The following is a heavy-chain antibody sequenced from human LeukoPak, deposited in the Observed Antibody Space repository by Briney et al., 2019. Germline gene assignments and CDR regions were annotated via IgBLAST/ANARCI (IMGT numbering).Heavy chain of an antibody. V-gene: IGHV3-13*01. CDR3: AALGDRIY. D-gene: IGHD2-21*02. CDR1: GLAFSSYD. CDR2: ISAAGDT. J-gene: IGHJ4*02. Sequence: GGSLRLSCAASGLAFSSYDMHWVRQATGKGLEWVSAISAAGDTYYLDSVKGRFTISRENAKNSLYLQMNSLRAGDTAVYYCAALGDRIYWGQGTLVAVSS.